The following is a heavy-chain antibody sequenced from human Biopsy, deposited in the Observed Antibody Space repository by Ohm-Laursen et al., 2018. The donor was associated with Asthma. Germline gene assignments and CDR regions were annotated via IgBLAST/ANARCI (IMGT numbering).Heavy chain of an antibody. D-gene: IGHD3-9*01. Sequence: ASVKVSCKASGYTFINYAIHWVRQAPGQRLEWMGWINAGKGNTKNAQKFQGRVTITRDTSASTAYMELSSLRSEDTAVYYCARTYYDFLTGQVNDAFDIWGQGTMVTVSS. CDR2: INAGKGNT. J-gene: IGHJ3*02. CDR3: ARTYYDFLTGQVNDAFDI. CDR1: GYTFINYA. V-gene: IGHV1-3*01.